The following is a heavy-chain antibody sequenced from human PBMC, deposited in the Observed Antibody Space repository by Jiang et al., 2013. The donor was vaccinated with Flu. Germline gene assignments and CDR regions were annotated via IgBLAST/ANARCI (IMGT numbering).Heavy chain of an antibody. Sequence: SGAEVKKPGASVKVSCKAIGYTFNTFHIHWVRQAPGQGLEWVGIVNTYDGGASYAPKFQGRVTVTRDTSTSTVYMELRSLTPEDTALYFCGRLLAVGGTADGSACWGQGTLVTVTS. J-gene: IGHJ4*02. CDR2: VNTYDGGA. CDR3: GRLLAVGGTADGSAC. D-gene: IGHD6-19*01. V-gene: IGHV1-46*02. CDR1: GYTFNTFH.